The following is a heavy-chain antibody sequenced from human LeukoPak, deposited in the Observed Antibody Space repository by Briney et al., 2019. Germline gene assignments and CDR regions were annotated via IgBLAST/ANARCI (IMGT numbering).Heavy chain of an antibody. Sequence: GGSLRLSCTASGFTFSTYWMSWVRQAPGEGLEWVANIHPEGNEKYHVDSVKGRFTISRDNAKNTLYLQMNSLRVEDTALYYCARDAPGNTALDYWGQGSLVTVSS. D-gene: IGHD5-18*01. CDR2: IHPEGNEK. V-gene: IGHV3-7*01. J-gene: IGHJ4*02. CDR3: ARDAPGNTALDY. CDR1: GFTFSTYW.